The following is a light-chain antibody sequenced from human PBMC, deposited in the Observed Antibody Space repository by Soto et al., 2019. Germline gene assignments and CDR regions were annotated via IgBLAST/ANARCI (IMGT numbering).Light chain of an antibody. CDR1: QAISNY. CDR2: AAS. CDR3: QKFNAVPT. J-gene: IGKJ4*01. Sequence: DIQMTQSPSSLSASVGDRVTITCRASQAISNYLAWYQQKPGKVPTLLIYAASTLQSGVPSRFSGSGSGTDFTLTSSSLQPEDAATYYCQKFNAVPTFGGGTKVEI. V-gene: IGKV1-27*01.